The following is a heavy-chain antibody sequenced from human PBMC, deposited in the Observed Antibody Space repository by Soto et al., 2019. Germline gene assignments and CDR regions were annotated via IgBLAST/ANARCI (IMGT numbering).Heavy chain of an antibody. CDR1: GGSISSYY. Sequence: SETLSLTCTVSGGSISSYYWSWIRQPPGKGLEWIGYIYYSGSTNYNPSLKSRVTISVDTSENQFSLKLSSVTAADTAVYYCARGAPVGYDSSGYWVYWGQGTLVTVSS. CDR3: ARGAPVGYDSSGYWVY. V-gene: IGHV4-59*01. J-gene: IGHJ4*02. D-gene: IGHD3-22*01. CDR2: IYYSGST.